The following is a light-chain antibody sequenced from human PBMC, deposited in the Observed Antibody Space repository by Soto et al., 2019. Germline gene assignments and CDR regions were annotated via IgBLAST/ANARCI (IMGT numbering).Light chain of an antibody. CDR1: SSDVCAYNY. J-gene: IGLJ2*01. Sequence: QSVLTQPPSASGSPGQSVTISCTGTSSDVCAYNYVSWYQQHPGKAPKLMIYEVSKRPSGVPDRFSGSKSGNTASLTVSGLQAEDEADYYCSSYAGSNNVLFGGGTKLTVL. CDR3: SSYAGSNNVL. V-gene: IGLV2-8*01. CDR2: EVS.